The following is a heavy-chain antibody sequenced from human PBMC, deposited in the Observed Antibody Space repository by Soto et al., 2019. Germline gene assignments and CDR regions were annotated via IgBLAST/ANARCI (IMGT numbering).Heavy chain of an antibody. J-gene: IGHJ5*02. V-gene: IGHV3-23*01. D-gene: IGHD4-4*01. CDR2: ISGSGAST. Sequence: PGGSLRLSCEASAFTFTSFAMGWVRQAPGKGLEWVSAISGSGASTFYADSVKGRFTISRDNAKDSLYLQMNSLRAEDTAIYYCARDYSNPRGRFDPWGQGTLVTVSS. CDR3: ARDYSNPRGRFDP. CDR1: AFTFTSFA.